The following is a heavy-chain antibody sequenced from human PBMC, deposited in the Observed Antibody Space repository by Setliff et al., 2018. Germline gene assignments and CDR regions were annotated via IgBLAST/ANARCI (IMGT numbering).Heavy chain of an antibody. CDR2: IFHTGST. Sequence: SETLSLTCTVSGGSISPHYWIWIRQSPGKGLEWIGYIFHTGSTNYNPSLKSRVTMSVDTSKNQFSLNLTSVTAADTAVYYCAREGFYCTNGICYRPFDYWGQGTLVTVSS. CDR1: GGSISPHY. V-gene: IGHV4-59*11. CDR3: AREGFYCTNGICYRPFDY. D-gene: IGHD2-8*01. J-gene: IGHJ4*02.